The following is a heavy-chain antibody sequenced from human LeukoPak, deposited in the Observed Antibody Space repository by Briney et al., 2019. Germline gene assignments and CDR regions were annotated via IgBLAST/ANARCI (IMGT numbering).Heavy chain of an antibody. V-gene: IGHV4-59*12. Sequence: SETLSLTCTVSGGSISSYYWSWIRQPPGKGLEWIGYIYYSGSTNYNPSLKSRATISVDTSKNQFSLKLSSVTAADTAVCYCARDFRGGYDFWSGYYTPYYFDYWGQGTLVTVSS. J-gene: IGHJ4*02. CDR1: GGSISSYY. CDR2: IYYSGST. CDR3: ARDFRGGYDFWSGYYTPYYFDY. D-gene: IGHD3-3*01.